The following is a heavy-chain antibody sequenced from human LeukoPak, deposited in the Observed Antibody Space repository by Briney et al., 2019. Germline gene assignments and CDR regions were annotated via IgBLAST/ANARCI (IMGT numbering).Heavy chain of an antibody. D-gene: IGHD6-19*01. Sequence: ASVKVSCKASGYTFNHYAVNWVRQAPGQGLEFMGWISAYNGNTNYAQKLQGRVIMTTDTSTRTVYMELRSLRSDDTAIYYCARLHSSGWPLEAFDIWGQGTEVTVSS. CDR3: ARLHSSGWPLEAFDI. J-gene: IGHJ3*02. V-gene: IGHV1-18*01. CDR2: ISAYNGNT. CDR1: GYTFNHYA.